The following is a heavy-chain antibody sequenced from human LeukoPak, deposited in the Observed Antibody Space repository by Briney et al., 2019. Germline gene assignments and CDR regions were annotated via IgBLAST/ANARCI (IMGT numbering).Heavy chain of an antibody. D-gene: IGHD6-13*01. J-gene: IGHJ3*02. CDR3: ARGRSGSSWYSSLFAFDI. CDR2: ISAYNGNT. CDR1: GYTFTSYG. V-gene: IGHV1-18*01. Sequence: ASVKVSCKASGYTFTSYGISWVRQAPGQGLEWMGWISAYNGNTNYAQKLQGRVTMTTDTSTSTAYMELRSLRSDDTAVYYCARGRSGSSWYSSLFAFDIWGQGTMVTVSS.